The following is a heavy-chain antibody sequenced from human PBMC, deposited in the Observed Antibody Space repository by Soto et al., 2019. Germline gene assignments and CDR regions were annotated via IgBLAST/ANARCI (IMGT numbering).Heavy chain of an antibody. J-gene: IGHJ4*02. D-gene: IGHD4-4*01. CDR2: INSSRSEK. Sequence: PGGSLRLSCAASGFTFSSYWMSWVRQAPGKGLEWVSYINSSRSEKYYADSVKGRFTISRDNAKNSLYLQMNSLRAEDTAVYYCASYDYSQFYWGQGTLVTVSS. V-gene: IGHV3-21*05. CDR3: ASYDYSQFY. CDR1: GFTFSSYW.